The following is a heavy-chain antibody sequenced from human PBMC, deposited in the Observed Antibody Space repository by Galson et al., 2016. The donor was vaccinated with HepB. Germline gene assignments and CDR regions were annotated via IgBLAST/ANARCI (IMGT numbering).Heavy chain of an antibody. Sequence: SLRLSCAASGFSLSPHTMDWVRQAPGKAMEWLSLIGSNSAPIYYADSVKGRFTISRDNAKNSLYLEMNSLRAEDTAVYYSARGHLSWSRDLCGPGTLFTVSS. D-gene: IGHD6-13*01. J-gene: IGHJ5*02. CDR1: GFSLSPHT. CDR3: ARGHLSWSRDL. CDR2: IGSNSAPI. V-gene: IGHV3-21*01.